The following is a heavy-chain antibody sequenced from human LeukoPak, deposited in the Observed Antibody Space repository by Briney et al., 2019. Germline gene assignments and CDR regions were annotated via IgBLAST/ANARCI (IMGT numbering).Heavy chain of an antibody. V-gene: IGHV4-39*07. CDR3: AKLYDFWSNYYDH. Sequence: KASETLSLTCSVSGGSISSSSYYWGWIRQPPGKGLEWIGSIFYSGSTYYNPSLKSRVTISVDTSKNQFSLKVRSVTAADTAVYYCAKLYDFWSNYYDHWGQGTLVTVSS. D-gene: IGHD3-3*01. CDR1: GGSISSSSYY. CDR2: IFYSGST. J-gene: IGHJ4*02.